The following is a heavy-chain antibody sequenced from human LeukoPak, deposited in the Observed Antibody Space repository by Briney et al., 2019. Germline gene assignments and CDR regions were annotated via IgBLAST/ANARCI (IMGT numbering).Heavy chain of an antibody. Sequence: ASVKVSFKASGCTFTNYDINWVRPATGQGLEWMGWMNPNSGYTGYAQKFQGRVTMTRDTSINTAYMQLSSLTSEDTAVYYCARIGGSADPWGQGTLVTVSS. V-gene: IGHV1-8*01. CDR1: GCTFTNYD. CDR3: ARIGGSADP. CDR2: MNPNSGYT. D-gene: IGHD3-16*01. J-gene: IGHJ5*02.